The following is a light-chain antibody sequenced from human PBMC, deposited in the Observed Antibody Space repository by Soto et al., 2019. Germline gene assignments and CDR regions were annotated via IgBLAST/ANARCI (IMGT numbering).Light chain of an antibody. J-gene: IGKJ4*01. Sequence: EIVLTQSPATLSLSPGERATLSCRASQSVSSYLAWYQQKPGQAPRLLLYDASNRATGIPARFSGSGSGTDFTLTISSLEPEDVAVYYWQQRSNWPLTFGGGTKVEIK. CDR3: QQRSNWPLT. CDR2: DAS. V-gene: IGKV3-11*01. CDR1: QSVSSY.